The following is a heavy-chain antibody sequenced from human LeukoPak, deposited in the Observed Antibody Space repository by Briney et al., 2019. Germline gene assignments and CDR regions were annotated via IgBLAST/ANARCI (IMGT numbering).Heavy chain of an antibody. CDR2: ITSSSTYI. D-gene: IGHD2-2*01. Sequence: PGGSLRLACEASGSTFSRFIMSWVRQAPGKGLEWVSSITSSSTYIYYADSVKGRFTISRDNAKNSLYLQMNSLRAEDTAVYYCTRDVFATVPAASYYYIDVWGKGTTVTVSS. CDR1: GSTFSRFI. V-gene: IGHV3-21*01. J-gene: IGHJ6*03. CDR3: TRDVFATVPAASYYYIDV.